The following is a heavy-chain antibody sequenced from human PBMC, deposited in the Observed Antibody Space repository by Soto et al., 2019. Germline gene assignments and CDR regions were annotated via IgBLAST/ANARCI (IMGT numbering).Heavy chain of an antibody. D-gene: IGHD1-20*01. CDR1: GFTFSSYA. Sequence: GGSLRLSCAASGFTFSSYAMSLVRQAPGKGLEWVSSISGSGGSTYYADSVKGRFTISRDNSKNTLYLQMNSLRAEDTAVYYCANEPASYNSNPYYDMDVWGKGTMV. J-gene: IGHJ6*04. CDR2: ISGSGGST. V-gene: IGHV3-23*01. CDR3: ANEPASYNSNPYYDMDV.